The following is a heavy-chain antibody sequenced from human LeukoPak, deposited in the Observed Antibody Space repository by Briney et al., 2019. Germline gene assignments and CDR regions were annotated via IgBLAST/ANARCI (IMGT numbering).Heavy chain of an antibody. V-gene: IGHV3-7*01. J-gene: IGHJ4*02. CDR1: GFTFSSYC. Sequence: GGSLRLSCAASGFTFSSYCMTWVRQAPGKGLEWVANIKQGGSDNYYVDSVRGRVAISRDNAKNSLYLQMNSLRVEDTAVYYCAREGPGQWLEPLDYWGQGTLVTVSS. D-gene: IGHD6-19*01. CDR2: IKQGGSDN. CDR3: AREGPGQWLEPLDY.